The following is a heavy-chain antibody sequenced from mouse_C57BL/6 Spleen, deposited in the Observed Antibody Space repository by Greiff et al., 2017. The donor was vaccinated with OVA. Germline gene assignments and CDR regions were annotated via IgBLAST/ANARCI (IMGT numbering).Heavy chain of an antibody. CDR1: GSTFPDYE. J-gene: IGHJ3*01. Sequence: VQLQQSGAELVRPGASVTLSCKASGSTFPDYEMPWGKQTPVHGLEWIGAIDPETGGTAYNQKFKGKAILTADKSSSTAYVELRSLTSEDSAVYYCTRGGGFAYWGQGTLVTVSA. CDR2: IDPETGGT. CDR3: TRGGGFAY. V-gene: IGHV1-15*01.